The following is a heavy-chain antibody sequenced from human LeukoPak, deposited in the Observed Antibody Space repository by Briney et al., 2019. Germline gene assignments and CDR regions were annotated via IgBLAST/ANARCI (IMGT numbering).Heavy chain of an antibody. D-gene: IGHD3-10*01. CDR3: ARSARVRGYYYYYMDV. CDR2: INWNSDSI. V-gene: IGHV3-9*01. Sequence: GGSLRLSCAVSGFTFDDYAMHWVRQVLGKGLEWVSGINWNSDSIGYADSVKGRFTTSRDNAKNSLYLQMNSLRSDDTAVYYCARSARVRGYYYYYMDVWGKGTTVTISS. J-gene: IGHJ6*03. CDR1: GFTFDDYA.